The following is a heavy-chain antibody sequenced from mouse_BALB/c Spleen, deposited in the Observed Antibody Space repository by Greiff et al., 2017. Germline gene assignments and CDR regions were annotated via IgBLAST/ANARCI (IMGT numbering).Heavy chain of an antibody. V-gene: IGHV1S137*01. CDR3: ARDDYDLYAMDY. Sequence: QVQLKESGAELVRPGVSVKISCKGSGYTFTDYAMHWVKQSHAKSLEWIGVISTYYGDASYNQKFKGKATMTVDKSSSTAYMELARLTSEDSAIYYCARDDYDLYAMDYWGQGTSVTVSS. J-gene: IGHJ4*01. CDR1: GYTFTDYA. CDR2: ISTYYGDA. D-gene: IGHD2-4*01.